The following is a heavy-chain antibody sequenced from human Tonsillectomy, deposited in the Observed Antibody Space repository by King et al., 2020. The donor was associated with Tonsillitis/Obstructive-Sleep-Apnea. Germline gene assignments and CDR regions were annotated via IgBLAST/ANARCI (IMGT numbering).Heavy chain of an antibody. CDR1: GGSISSYY. Sequence: QLQLQESGPGLVKPSETLSLTCTVSGGSISSYYWSWIRQPPGKGLEWIGYIYYSGSTNYNPSLKRRVTISVDTSKNQFSLKLSSVTAADTAVYYCARDGDDLWGRGTLVTVSS. V-gene: IGHV4-59*01. J-gene: IGHJ2*01. CDR3: ARDGDDL. CDR2: IYYSGST. D-gene: IGHD7-27*01.